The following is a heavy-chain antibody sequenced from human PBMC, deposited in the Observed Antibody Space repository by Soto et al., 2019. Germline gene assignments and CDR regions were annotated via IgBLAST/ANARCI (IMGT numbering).Heavy chain of an antibody. J-gene: IGHJ5*02. CDR1: GGTFSSYA. D-gene: IGHD4-17*01. CDR2: IIPIFGTA. Sequence: QVQLVQSGAEVKKPGSSVKVSCKASGGTFSSYAISWVRQAPGQGLEWMGGIIPIFGTANYAQKFQGRVTITAEESTSKAYMELSSLRSEHKAVYYCAMGGDDYGDYVPSTWGQGTVVPVSS. V-gene: IGHV1-69*01. CDR3: AMGGDDYGDYVPST.